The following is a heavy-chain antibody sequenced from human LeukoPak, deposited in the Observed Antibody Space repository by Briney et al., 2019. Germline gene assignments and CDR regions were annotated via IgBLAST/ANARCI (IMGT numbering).Heavy chain of an antibody. Sequence: QPGGSLRLSCAASGFTFSSYWMHWVRQAPGKGLVWVSRISFDGSTTNYADSVKGRFTISRDNAKNTLYLQMNSLRAEDTAVYYCARDYGDYGMDVWGQGTTVTVSS. V-gene: IGHV3-74*01. CDR2: ISFDGSTT. J-gene: IGHJ6*02. CDR3: ARDYGDYGMDV. CDR1: GFTFSSYW. D-gene: IGHD4-17*01.